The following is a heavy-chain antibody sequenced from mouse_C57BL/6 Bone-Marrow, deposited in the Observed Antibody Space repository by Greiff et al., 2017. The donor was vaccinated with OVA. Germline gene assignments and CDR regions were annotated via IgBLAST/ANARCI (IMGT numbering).Heavy chain of an antibody. Sequence: LMESGASVKISCKASGYAFSSSWMNWVKQRPGKGLEWIGRIYPGDGDTNYNGKFKGKATLTADKSSSTAYMQLSSLTSEDSAVYFCARDDGYPMDYWGQGTSVTVSS. D-gene: IGHD2-3*01. J-gene: IGHJ4*01. CDR3: ARDDGYPMDY. CDR1: GYAFSSSW. V-gene: IGHV1-82*01. CDR2: IYPGDGDT.